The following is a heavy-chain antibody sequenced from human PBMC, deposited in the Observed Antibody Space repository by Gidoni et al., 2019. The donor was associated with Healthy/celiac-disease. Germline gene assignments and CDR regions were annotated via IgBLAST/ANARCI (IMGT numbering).Heavy chain of an antibody. J-gene: IGHJ5*02. D-gene: IGHD4-17*01. CDR2: IYSGGST. V-gene: IGHV3-66*02. CDR3: ARETFDDYGDSNWFDP. CDR1: GFTVSSNY. Sequence: EVQLVESGGGWVQPGGSLRLSCAASGFTVSSNYMSWVRQAPGKGLEWVSVIYSGGSTYYADSVKGRFTISRDNSKNTLYLQMNSLRAEDTAVYYCARETFDDYGDSNWFDPWGQGTLVTVSS.